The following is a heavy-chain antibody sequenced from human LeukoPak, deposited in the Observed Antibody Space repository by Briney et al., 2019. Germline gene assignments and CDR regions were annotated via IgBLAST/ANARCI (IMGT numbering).Heavy chain of an antibody. CDR1: GGSISSYY. D-gene: IGHD1-20*01. CDR2: IYTSGST. Sequence: PSETLSLTCTVSGGSISSYYWSWIRQPAGKGLEWIGRIYTSGSTNYNPSLKSRVTMSVDTSKNQFSLKLSSVTAADTAVYYCARDSPLSNNWNPSITNYYYYMDVWGKGTTVTVSS. J-gene: IGHJ6*03. CDR3: ARDSPLSNNWNPSITNYYYYMDV. V-gene: IGHV4-4*07.